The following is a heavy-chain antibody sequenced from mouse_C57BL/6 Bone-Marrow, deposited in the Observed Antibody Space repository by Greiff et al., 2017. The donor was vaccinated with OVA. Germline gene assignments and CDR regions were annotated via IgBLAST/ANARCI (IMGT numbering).Heavy chain of an antibody. D-gene: IGHD3-2*02. J-gene: IGHJ3*01. Sequence: VQLQQSGPVLVKPGASVKMSCKASGYTFTDYYMNWVKQSHGKSLEWIGVINPYNGGTSYNQKFKGKATLTVDKSSSTAYMELNSLTSEDSAVYYCASPQTAQAFAYWGQGTLVTVSA. CDR3: ASPQTAQAFAY. CDR1: GYTFTDYY. CDR2: INPYNGGT. V-gene: IGHV1-19*01.